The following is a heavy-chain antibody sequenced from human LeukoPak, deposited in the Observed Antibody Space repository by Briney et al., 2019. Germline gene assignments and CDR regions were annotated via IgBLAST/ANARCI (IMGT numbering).Heavy chain of an antibody. Sequence: PGGSLRLSCAASGFTFSSYAMSWVRQAPGKGLEWVSAIIGSGGSTYYADSVKGRFTISRDNSKNTLYLQMKSLRAEDTAVYYCAKDKVSSTVALNYFDNWGQGTLVTVSS. J-gene: IGHJ4*02. D-gene: IGHD6-19*01. CDR2: IIGSGGST. V-gene: IGHV3-23*01. CDR3: AKDKVSSTVALNYFDN. CDR1: GFTFSSYA.